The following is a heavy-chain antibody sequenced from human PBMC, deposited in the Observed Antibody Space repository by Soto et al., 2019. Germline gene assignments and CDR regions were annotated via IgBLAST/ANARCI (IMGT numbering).Heavy chain of an antibody. CDR2: IIPIFGTA. V-gene: IGHV1-69*01. J-gene: IGHJ6*02. D-gene: IGHD4-17*01. CDR1: GGTFSSYA. CDR3: ARGTVTTRYYYYYGMDV. Sequence: QVQLVQSGAEVKKPGSSVKVSCKASGGTFSSYAISWVRQAPGQGLEWMGGIIPIFGTANYAQKFQGRVTITADESTSTDYMELSSLRSEDTAVYYCARGTVTTRYYYYYGMDVWGQGTTVTVSS.